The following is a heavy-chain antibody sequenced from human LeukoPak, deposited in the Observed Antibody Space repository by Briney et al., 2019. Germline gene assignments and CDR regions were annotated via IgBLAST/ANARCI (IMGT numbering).Heavy chain of an antibody. V-gene: IGHV4-59*01. CDR2: VHYRGST. CDR3: TKYFYDSSGYSGWFDP. CDR1: GDSISGYY. D-gene: IGHD3-22*01. J-gene: IGHJ5*02. Sequence: SETLSLTCTVSGDSISGYYWSWVRQPPGKGLEWLGKVHYRGSTSYNPSLKSRVTILLDTSKNQFSLKLTSVTAADTAVYYCTKYFYDSSGYSGWFDPWGQGTLVTVSS.